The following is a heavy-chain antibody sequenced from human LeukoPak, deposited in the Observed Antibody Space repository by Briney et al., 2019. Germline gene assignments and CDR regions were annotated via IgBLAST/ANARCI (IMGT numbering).Heavy chain of an antibody. D-gene: IGHD2-8*01. J-gene: IGHJ4*02. Sequence: SETLSLTCTVSGGSISSYYWSWIRQPPGKGLEWIGYIYYSGSTNYNPSLKSRVTISVDTSKNQFSLKLSSVTAADTAVYYCAREEPGVGCNYWGQGTLVTVSS. CDR2: IYYSGST. CDR1: GGSISSYY. CDR3: AREEPGVGCNY. V-gene: IGHV4-59*13.